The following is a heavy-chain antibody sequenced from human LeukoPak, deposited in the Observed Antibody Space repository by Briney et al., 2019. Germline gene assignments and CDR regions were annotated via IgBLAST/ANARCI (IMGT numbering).Heavy chain of an antibody. V-gene: IGHV1-69*13. CDR2: IIPIFGTA. J-gene: IGHJ5*02. CDR1: RGTFSRYA. Sequence: EASVKVSCKASRGTFSRYAISWVRQAPGQGLEWMGGIIPIFGTANYAQKFQGRVTITADESTSTAYMELSSLRSEDTAVYYCARLFTPRYCSGSSCYWKGWFDPWGQGTLVTVSS. CDR3: ARLFTPRYCSGSSCYWKGWFDP. D-gene: IGHD2-2*01.